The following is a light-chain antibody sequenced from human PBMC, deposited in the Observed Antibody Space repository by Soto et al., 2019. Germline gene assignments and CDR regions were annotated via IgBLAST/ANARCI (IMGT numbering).Light chain of an antibody. V-gene: IGLV2-14*01. Sequence: QSALTQPASVSGSPGQSITISCTGASSDIGSYNYVSWYQQHLGKAPKLIIYEVSNRPSGVSNRLSGSKSGNTASLTISGLQTEDEADYYCSSYTGTTTVFGGGTKLTDL. CDR1: SSDIGSYNY. J-gene: IGLJ3*02. CDR2: EVS. CDR3: SSYTGTTTV.